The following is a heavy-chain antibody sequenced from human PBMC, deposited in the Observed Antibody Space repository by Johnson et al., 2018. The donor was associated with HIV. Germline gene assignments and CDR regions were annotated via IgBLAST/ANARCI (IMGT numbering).Heavy chain of an antibody. CDR3: ARAQLLADDAFNN. CDR2: ISGDGSSS. CDR1: GFTFSTNW. V-gene: IGHV3-74*02. D-gene: IGHD6-6*01. Sequence: MLLVESGGDLVQPVGSLRLSCVGSGFTFSTNWMHWVRQVPGKGLMWVSRISGDGSSSSYADSVKGRFTISRDNAKNTLYLQLNSLRVEDTAIYYCARAQLLADDAFNNWGQGTMVTVSS. J-gene: IGHJ3*02.